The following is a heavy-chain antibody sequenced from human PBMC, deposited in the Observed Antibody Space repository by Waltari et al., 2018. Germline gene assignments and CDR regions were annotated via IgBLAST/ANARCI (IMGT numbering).Heavy chain of an antibody. Sequence: QVQLQESGPGLVKPSETLSLTCGVSGYSIGSGYYWGWIRQPPGKGLEWIATIYHRGNTYYNPSLKSRGTISIDTSRNQFSLKVSSVTAADTSVYYCARVPDYGDYFRFAYWGRGTLLTVSS. V-gene: IGHV4-38-2*01. CDR1: GYSIGSGYY. J-gene: IGHJ4*02. CDR3: ARVPDYGDYFRFAY. CDR2: IYHRGNT. D-gene: IGHD4-17*01.